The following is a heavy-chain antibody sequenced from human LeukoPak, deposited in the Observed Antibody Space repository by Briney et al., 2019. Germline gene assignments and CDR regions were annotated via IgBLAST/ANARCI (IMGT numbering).Heavy chain of an antibody. CDR3: ARGFSITMVRGVDY. Sequence: PGRSLRLSCAASGFTFSSYAMHWVRRAPGKGLEWVAVISYDGSNKYYADSVKGRFTISRDNSKNTLYLQMNSLRAEDTAVYYCARGFSITMVRGVDYWGQGTLVTVSS. V-gene: IGHV3-30*04. J-gene: IGHJ4*02. CDR1: GFTFSSYA. CDR2: ISYDGSNK. D-gene: IGHD3-10*01.